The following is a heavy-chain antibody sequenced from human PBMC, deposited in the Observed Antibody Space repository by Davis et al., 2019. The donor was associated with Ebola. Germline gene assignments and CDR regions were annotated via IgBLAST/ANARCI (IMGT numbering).Heavy chain of an antibody. V-gene: IGHV4-39*01. J-gene: IGHJ5*02. CDR2: IYYSGST. Sequence: MPSETLSLTCTVSGGSISSSSYYWGWIRQPPGKGLEWIGSIYYSGSTYYNPSLKSRVTISVDTSKNQFSLKLSSVTAADTAVYYCARRTAMYYYDSSGYQTSPGWFDPWGQGTLVTVSS. D-gene: IGHD3-22*01. CDR1: GGSISSSSYY. CDR3: ARRTAMYYYDSSGYQTSPGWFDP.